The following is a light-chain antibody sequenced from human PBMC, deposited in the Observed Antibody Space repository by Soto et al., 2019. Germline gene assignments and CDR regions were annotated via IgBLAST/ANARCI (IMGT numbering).Light chain of an antibody. CDR2: AAS. Sequence: AIQITHSPSSLTASVGDRVTITCRASQGIRNDLGWYQQKPGKAPKLLIYAASSLQSGVPSRFSGSGSGTDFTLTISSLQHEDFATYYCLQDYTYPRTFGQGTKVDIK. J-gene: IGKJ1*01. V-gene: IGKV1-6*01. CDR3: LQDYTYPRT. CDR1: QGIRND.